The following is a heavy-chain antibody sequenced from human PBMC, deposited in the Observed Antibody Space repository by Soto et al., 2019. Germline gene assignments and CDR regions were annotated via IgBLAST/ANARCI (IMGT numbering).Heavy chain of an antibody. Sequence: PWGSLRLSCAASGFPFINFAIAWVRQAPGKGLEWVSIISNSGSSTYHGDSVKGRFTTSRDNSKGTLSLHMRGVRIDDTAVYFCARADLLWDSFDLWGQGTLVTVS. J-gene: IGHJ4*02. V-gene: IGHV3-23*05. CDR1: GFPFINFA. CDR2: ISNSGSST. CDR3: ARADLLWDSFDL. D-gene: IGHD2-2*01.